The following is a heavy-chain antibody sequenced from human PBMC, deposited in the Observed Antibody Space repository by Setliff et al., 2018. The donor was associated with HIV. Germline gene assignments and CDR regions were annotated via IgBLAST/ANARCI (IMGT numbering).Heavy chain of an antibody. V-gene: IGHV1-69*10. Sequence: GASVKVSCKASGDTFSSYAISWVRQAPGQGLEWMGGIIPVLGLSYYAQNFQGRVTITADESTSTAYMELSSLRCEDTAVYYCASYSGSYYFILHYWGQGTLVTVSS. CDR1: GDTFSSYA. J-gene: IGHJ4*02. D-gene: IGHD1-26*01. CDR2: IIPVLGLS. CDR3: ASYSGSYYFILHY.